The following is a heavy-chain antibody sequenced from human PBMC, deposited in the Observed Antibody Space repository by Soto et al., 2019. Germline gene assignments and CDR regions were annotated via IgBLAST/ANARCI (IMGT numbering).Heavy chain of an antibody. J-gene: IGHJ4*02. D-gene: IGHD2-15*01. CDR2: IWYDGSNK. V-gene: IGHV3-33*01. CDR3: ARDILSEGSGHDLDY. CDR1: GFTFSSYG. Sequence: QVQLVESGGGVVQPGRSLRLSCAASGFTFSSYGMHWVRQAPGKGLEWVAVIWYDGSNKYYADSVKGRFTISRDNSKNTRYLQMNSLRAEDTAVYYCARDILSEGSGHDLDYWGQGTLVTVSS.